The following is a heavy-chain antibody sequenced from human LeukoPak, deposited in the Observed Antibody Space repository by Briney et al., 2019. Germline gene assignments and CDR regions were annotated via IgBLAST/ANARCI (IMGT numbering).Heavy chain of an antibody. Sequence: NLGESLKISCQGSGSTFTSYWIGWVRQMPGKGLEWMGIIYPGDSDTRYSPSFQGQVTISADKPSSTAYLQWSSLKASDTAMYYCARLSGGSIAVAGTTPHFDYWGQGTLVTVSS. CDR1: GSTFTSYW. J-gene: IGHJ4*02. CDR2: IYPGDSDT. V-gene: IGHV5-51*01. D-gene: IGHD6-19*01. CDR3: ARLSGGSIAVAGTTPHFDY.